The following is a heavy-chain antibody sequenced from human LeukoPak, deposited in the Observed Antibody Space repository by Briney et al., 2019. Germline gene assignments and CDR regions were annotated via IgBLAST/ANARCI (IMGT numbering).Heavy chain of an antibody. CDR3: ARRVWYYYGSGSYRPAYYFDY. D-gene: IGHD3-10*01. J-gene: IGHJ4*02. V-gene: IGHV4-59*12. Sequence: PGGSLRLSCAASGFTFSNYWMTWVRQPPGKGLEWIGYIYYSGSTYYNPSLKSRVTISVDTSKNQFSLKLSSVTAADTAVYYCARRVWYYYGSGSYRPAYYFDYWGQGTLVTVSS. CDR2: IYYSGST. CDR1: GFTFSNYW.